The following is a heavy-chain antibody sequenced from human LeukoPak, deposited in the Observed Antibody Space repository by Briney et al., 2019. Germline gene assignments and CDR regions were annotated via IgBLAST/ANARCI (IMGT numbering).Heavy chain of an antibody. CDR2: FDPEDGET. CDR1: GYTLTELS. D-gene: IGHD3-3*01. J-gene: IGHJ6*02. CDR3: ATGLSITIFGVAKYGMDV. V-gene: IGHV1-24*01. Sequence: ASVKVSCKVSGYTLTELSMHWVRQAPGKGLEWMGGFDPEDGETIYAQKFQGRVTMTEDTSTDTAYMELSSLRSEDTAVYYCATGLSITIFGVAKYGMDVWGQGTTVTVSS.